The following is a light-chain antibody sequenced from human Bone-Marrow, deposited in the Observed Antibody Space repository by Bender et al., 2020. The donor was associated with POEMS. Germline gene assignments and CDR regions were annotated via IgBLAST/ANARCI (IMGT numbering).Light chain of an antibody. J-gene: IGLJ3*02. Sequence: YVLTQPPSVSVAPEDTARITCGGDNVGGTSVHWYQQEPGLAPVMFIFDDRDRPSGIPERFSASNSGNTATLIISRVEPGDEADYYCQVWDSSSDHRVFGGGTKLTVL. CDR1: NVGGTS. V-gene: IGLV3-21*04. CDR2: DDR. CDR3: QVWDSSSDHRV.